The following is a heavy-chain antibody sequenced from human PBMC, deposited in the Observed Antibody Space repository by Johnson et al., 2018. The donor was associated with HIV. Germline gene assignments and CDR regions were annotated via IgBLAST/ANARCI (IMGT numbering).Heavy chain of an antibody. D-gene: IGHD6-25*01. Sequence: QVQLVESGGGVVQPGRSLRLSCAASGFTFSSYGMHWVRQAPGKGLELVAVISYDGSNKYYADSVKGRFTISRDNSKNTLYLQMNSLRAEDTAVYYCANLAASAAFDIWGQGTMVTVSS. CDR1: GFTFSSYG. CDR3: ANLAASAAFDI. CDR2: ISYDGSNK. J-gene: IGHJ3*02. V-gene: IGHV3-30*18.